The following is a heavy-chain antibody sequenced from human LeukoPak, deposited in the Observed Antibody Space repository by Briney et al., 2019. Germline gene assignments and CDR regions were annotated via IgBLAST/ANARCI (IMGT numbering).Heavy chain of an antibody. J-gene: IGHJ6*02. CDR1: GYTFTGYY. CDR2: INPNSGGT. V-gene: IGHV1-2*04. CDR3: ASTIWSYYGMDV. Sequence: ASVKVSCKASGYTFTGYYMHWVRQAPGQGLEWMGRINPNSGGTNYAQKFQGWVTMTRDTSISTAYMELSRLRSDDTAVYYCASTIWSYYGMDVWGQGTTVTVSS. D-gene: IGHD5-24*01.